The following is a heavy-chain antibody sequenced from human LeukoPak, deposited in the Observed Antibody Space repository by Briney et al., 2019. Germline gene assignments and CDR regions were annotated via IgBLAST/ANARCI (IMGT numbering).Heavy chain of an antibody. CDR2: INHSGST. V-gene: IGHV4-34*01. D-gene: IGHD3-3*01. Sequence: SETLSLTCAVYGGSFSGYYWSWIRQPPGKGLEWIGEINHSGSTNYNPSLKSRVTISVDTSKNQFSLKLSSVTAADTAVYYCARGFFPQSGPYDYWGQGTLVTVSS. CDR3: ARGFFPQSGPYDY. CDR1: GGSFSGYY. J-gene: IGHJ4*02.